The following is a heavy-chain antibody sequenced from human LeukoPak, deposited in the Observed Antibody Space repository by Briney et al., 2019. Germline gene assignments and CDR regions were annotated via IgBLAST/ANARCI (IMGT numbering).Heavy chain of an antibody. CDR2: ISSSSSYI. V-gene: IGHV3-21*01. D-gene: IGHD3-10*01. Sequence: GGSLRLSCAASGFTFCSYSMNWVRQAPGKGLEWVSSISSSSSYIYYADSVKGRFTISRDNAKNSLYLQMNSLRAEDTAVYYCARDRVAGGAFDIWGQGTMVTVSS. CDR3: ARDRVAGGAFDI. CDR1: GFTFCSYS. J-gene: IGHJ3*02.